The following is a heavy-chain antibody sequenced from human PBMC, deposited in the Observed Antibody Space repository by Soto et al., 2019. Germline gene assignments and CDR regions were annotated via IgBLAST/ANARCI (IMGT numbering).Heavy chain of an antibody. Sequence: PGGSLRLSCAASGITFSSYGMHWVRQAPGKGLEWVAVISYDGSNKYYADSVKGRFTISRDNSKNTLYLQMNSLRAEDTAVYYCAKDHFPSLRPGGIQLWLDYFDYWGQGTLVTVSS. CDR3: AKDHFPSLRPGGIQLWLDYFDY. CDR1: GITFSSYG. CDR2: ISYDGSNK. J-gene: IGHJ4*02. D-gene: IGHD5-18*01. V-gene: IGHV3-30*18.